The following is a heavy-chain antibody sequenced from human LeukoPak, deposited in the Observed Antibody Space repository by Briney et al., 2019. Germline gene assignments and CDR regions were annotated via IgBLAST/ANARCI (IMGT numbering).Heavy chain of an antibody. CDR2: IYSGST. V-gene: IGHV4-39*01. CDR1: GDSIGISNNY. D-gene: IGHD6-13*01. Sequence: SETLSLTCTVSGDSIGISNNYWAWVRQPPGKGLEWLGSIYSGSTYYNPSLKSRVTISVDTSRNQFSLNLYSVTAADTATYYCARRGITYSSSFFAYWGQGTLVTVSS. CDR3: ARRGITYSSSFFAY. J-gene: IGHJ4*02.